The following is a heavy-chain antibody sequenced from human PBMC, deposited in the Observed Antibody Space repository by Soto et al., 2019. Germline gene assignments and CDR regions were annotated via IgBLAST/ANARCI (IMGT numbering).Heavy chain of an antibody. Sequence: SVKVSFKASGYTFTGQYLDWVRQAPGQGLEWMGWINPNSGGRVYAQKFQGRVTMTRDTSITTAYMELSRLRYDDTAVYYCARDRRQIYSGYDSSFYFYFYGMDIWGQGTTVTVSS. CDR2: INPNSGGR. CDR3: ARDRRQIYSGYDSSFYFYFYGMDI. J-gene: IGHJ6*02. D-gene: IGHD5-12*01. V-gene: IGHV1-2*02. CDR1: GYTFTGQY.